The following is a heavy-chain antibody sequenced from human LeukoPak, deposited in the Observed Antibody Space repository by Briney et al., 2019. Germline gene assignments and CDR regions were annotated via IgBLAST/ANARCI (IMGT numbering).Heavy chain of an antibody. V-gene: IGHV1-3*01. J-gene: IGHJ4*02. CDR3: ARGRRSSWYEGGFDY. CDR2: INAGNGNT. D-gene: IGHD6-13*01. CDR1: GYTFTSYA. Sequence: GASVKVSCKASGYTFTSYAMHWVRQAPGQRLEWMGWINAGNGNTKYSQKFQGRVTITRDTSASTAYMELSSLRSEDTAVYYCARGRRSSWYEGGFDYWGQGTLVTVSS.